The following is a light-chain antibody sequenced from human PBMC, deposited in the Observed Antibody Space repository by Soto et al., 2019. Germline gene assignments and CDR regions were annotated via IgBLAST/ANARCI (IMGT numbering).Light chain of an antibody. CDR2: DAS. CDR3: QQYGSSPFT. CDR1: QSISSS. V-gene: IGKV3-20*01. Sequence: EIVLTQSPATLSLSPGERATLSCRASQSISSSLAWYQQKPGQAPRLLIYDASSRATGIPDRFSGSGSGTDFTLTSSRLEPEDFAVYYCQQYGSSPFTFGPGTKVDIK. J-gene: IGKJ3*01.